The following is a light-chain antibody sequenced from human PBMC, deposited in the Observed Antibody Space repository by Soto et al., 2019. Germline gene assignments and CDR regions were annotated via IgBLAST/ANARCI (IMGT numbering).Light chain of an antibody. CDR2: DAS. CDR1: QSISSW. Sequence: DIQMTQSPSTLSASLGDRVTITCRASQSISSWLAWYQQKPGKAPKLLIYDASNLESGVPARFSGSGSETEFTLTISSLQPDDFATYYCQQRSNWPPYTFGQGTKLEIK. V-gene: IGKV1-5*01. CDR3: QQRSNWPPYT. J-gene: IGKJ2*01.